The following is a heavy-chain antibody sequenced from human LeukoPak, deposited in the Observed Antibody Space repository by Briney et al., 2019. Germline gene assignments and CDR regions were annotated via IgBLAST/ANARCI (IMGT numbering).Heavy chain of an antibody. D-gene: IGHD3-22*01. J-gene: IGHJ1*01. CDR1: GDSISSSSYY. CDR2: IYYSGST. Sequence: SETLSLTCSLSGDSISSSSYYWGWIRQPPGKGLEWIGEIYYSGSTYYNASLKSRVSISIDTSNNHFSLRLSSLTAADTALYYCARRRYYDSTGYLDWGRGTLVTVSS. V-gene: IGHV4-39*02. CDR3: ARRRYYDSTGYLD.